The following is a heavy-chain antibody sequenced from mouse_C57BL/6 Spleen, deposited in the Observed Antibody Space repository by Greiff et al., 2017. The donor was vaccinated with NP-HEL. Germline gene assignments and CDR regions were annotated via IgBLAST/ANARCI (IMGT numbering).Heavy chain of an antibody. D-gene: IGHD2-1*01. CDR2: IYPGSGST. V-gene: IGHV1-55*01. Sequence: VQLQQPGAELVKPGASVKMSCKASGYTFTSYWITWVKQRPGQGLEWIGDIYPGSGSTNYNEKFKSKATLTVDTSSSTAYMQLSSLTSEDSAVYYCAREEDGNYGAMDYWGQGTSVTVSS. J-gene: IGHJ4*01. CDR3: AREEDGNYGAMDY. CDR1: GYTFTSYW.